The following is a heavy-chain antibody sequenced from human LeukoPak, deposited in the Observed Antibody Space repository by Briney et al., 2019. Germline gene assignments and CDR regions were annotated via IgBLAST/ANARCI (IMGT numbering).Heavy chain of an antibody. CDR2: IYSGGST. J-gene: IGHJ6*02. D-gene: IGHD6-19*01. Sequence: TGGSLRLSCAASGFTVSSNYMSWVRQAPGKGLEWVSVIYSGGSTYYADSVKGRFTISRDNSKNTLYLQMNSLRAEDTAVYYCARDSRGWYHRGYYYYGMDVWGQGTTVTVSS. CDR3: ARDSRGWYHRGYYYYGMDV. V-gene: IGHV3-53*01. CDR1: GFTVSSNY.